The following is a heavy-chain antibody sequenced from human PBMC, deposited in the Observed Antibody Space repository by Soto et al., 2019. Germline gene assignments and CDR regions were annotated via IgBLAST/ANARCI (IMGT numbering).Heavy chain of an antibody. CDR1: GFTFRTSW. Sequence: GGSLRLSCAASGFTFRTSWMSWVRQAPGKGLEWVANIKQDGGEKYYLDSVKGRFTISRDNAKNSLYLQMNSLRGEDTAVYYCARVAARQTVDYWGQGTLVTVSS. V-gene: IGHV3-7*05. D-gene: IGHD6-6*01. CDR2: IKQDGGEK. J-gene: IGHJ4*02. CDR3: ARVAARQTVDY.